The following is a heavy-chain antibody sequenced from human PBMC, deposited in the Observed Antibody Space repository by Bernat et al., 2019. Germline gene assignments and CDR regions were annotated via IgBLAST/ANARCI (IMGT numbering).Heavy chain of an antibody. V-gene: IGHV3-30-3*01. CDR2: ISYDGSNK. CDR3: ARDFGYCSGGSCYSFDY. Sequence: QVQLVESGGDVVQPGRSLRLSCAASGFTFSSYAMHWVRQAPGKGLEWVAVISYDGSNKYYADSVKGRFTISRDNSKNTLYLQMNSLRAEDTAVYYCARDFGYCSGGSCYSFDYWGQGTLVTVSS. CDR1: GFTFSSYA. D-gene: IGHD2-15*01. J-gene: IGHJ4*02.